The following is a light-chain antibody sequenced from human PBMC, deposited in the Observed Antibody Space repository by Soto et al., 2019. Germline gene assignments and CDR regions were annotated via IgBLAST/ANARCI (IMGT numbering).Light chain of an antibody. CDR2: EVT. Sequence: QSALTQPPSASGSPGQSVTISCTGTNSDVGGYNFVSWYQQHPGKAPKPIIYEVTKRPSGVPDRFSGSKSGKTASLTVSGLQAEDEADYYCSSYAGSNNRYVFGTGTKVTVL. J-gene: IGLJ1*01. V-gene: IGLV2-8*01. CDR3: SSYAGSNNRYV. CDR1: NSDVGGYNF.